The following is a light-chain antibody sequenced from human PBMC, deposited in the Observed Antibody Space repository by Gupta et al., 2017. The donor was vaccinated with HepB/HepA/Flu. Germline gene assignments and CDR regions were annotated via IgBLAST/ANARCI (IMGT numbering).Light chain of an antibody. CDR1: QSLVHGDGNTY. Sequence: DVVLTQSPLSLPVSLGQPASISCRASQSLVHGDGNTYLNWFQQRPGQSPRRLIYKVSDRDSGVPYRFSGSGSGTDFTLLISRVEAEDVGVYYCRQAIQWPFTFGQGTKLDIK. CDR3: RQAIQWPFT. V-gene: IGKV2-30*02. CDR2: KVS. J-gene: IGKJ2*01.